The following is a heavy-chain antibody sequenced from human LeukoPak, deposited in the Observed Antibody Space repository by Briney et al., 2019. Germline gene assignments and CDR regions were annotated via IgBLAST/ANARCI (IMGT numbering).Heavy chain of an antibody. D-gene: IGHD3-3*01. V-gene: IGHV4-30-4*08. CDR3: ARVSPYYDFWSGYGDY. Sequence: SQTLSLTCTVSGGSISSGDYYWSWIRQPPGEGLEWIGYIYYSGSTYYNPSLKGRVTISVDTSKNQFSLKLSSVTAADTAVYYCARVSPYYDFWSGYGDYWGQGTLVTVSS. CDR1: GGSISSGDYY. CDR2: IYYSGST. J-gene: IGHJ4*02.